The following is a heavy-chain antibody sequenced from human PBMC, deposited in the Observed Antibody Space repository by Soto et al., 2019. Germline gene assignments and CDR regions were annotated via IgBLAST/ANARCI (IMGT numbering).Heavy chain of an antibody. D-gene: IGHD1-20*01. V-gene: IGHV4-31*03. CDR1: GGSISSGGYY. J-gene: IGHJ4*02. CDR2: IYYSGST. CDR3: ARIITGTTSRDLLPDAYFDY. Sequence: SETLSLSCTVSGGSISSGGYYWSWIRQHPGKGLEWIGYIYYSGSTYYNPSLKSRVTISVDTSKNQFSLKLSSVTAADTAVYYCARIITGTTSRDLLPDAYFDYWGQGTLVTVSS.